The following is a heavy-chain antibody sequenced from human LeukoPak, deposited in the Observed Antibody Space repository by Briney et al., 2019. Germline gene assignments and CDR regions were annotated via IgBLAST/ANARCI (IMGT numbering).Heavy chain of an antibody. V-gene: IGHV3-7*01. CDR1: GFTFRSDW. CDR2: IKQDGSEK. CDR3: ARDAQCSGGSCYSDY. Sequence: GGSLRLSCAASGFTFRSDWMSWVRQAPGKGLEWVANIKQDGSEKYYVDSVKGRVTISRENAKNSLYLQMNSLRAEDTAVYYCARDAQCSGGSCYSDYWGQGTLVTVSS. J-gene: IGHJ4*02. D-gene: IGHD2-15*01.